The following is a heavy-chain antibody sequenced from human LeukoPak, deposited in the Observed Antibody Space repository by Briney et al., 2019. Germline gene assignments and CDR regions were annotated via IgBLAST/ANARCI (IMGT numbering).Heavy chain of an antibody. J-gene: IGHJ6*03. Sequence: PSETLSLTCTVSGGSISSYYWSWLRQPAGKGLEWIGRIYTSGSTNYNPSLKSRVTMSVDTSKNQFSLKLSSVTAADTAVYYCARGIYCSSTSCVPNYYYYYMDVWGKGTTVTVSS. V-gene: IGHV4-4*07. CDR1: GGSISSYY. CDR3: ARGIYCSSTSCVPNYYYYYMDV. CDR2: IYTSGST. D-gene: IGHD2-2*01.